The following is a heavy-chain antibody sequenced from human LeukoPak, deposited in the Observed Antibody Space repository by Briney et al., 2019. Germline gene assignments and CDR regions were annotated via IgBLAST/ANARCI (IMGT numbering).Heavy chain of an antibody. Sequence: PGGSLRLSCAASGFTFSRYAMSWVRQAPGKGLEWVSTISGSGGSTYYADSVKGRFSISRDNFKNRMYLQMNSLRAEDTAMYYCAKDLSSSHVSEYFDYWGQGTLVTVSS. V-gene: IGHV3-23*01. CDR2: ISGSGGST. D-gene: IGHD6-6*01. CDR3: AKDLSSSHVSEYFDY. CDR1: GFTFSRYA. J-gene: IGHJ4*02.